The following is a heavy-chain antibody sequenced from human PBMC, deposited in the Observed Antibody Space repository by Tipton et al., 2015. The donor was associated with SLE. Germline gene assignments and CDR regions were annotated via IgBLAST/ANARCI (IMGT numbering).Heavy chain of an antibody. CDR2: ISYDGSNK. CDR1: GFTFSSYA. J-gene: IGHJ5*02. D-gene: IGHD4/OR15-4a*01. CDR3: ARVPYGAYGLGWFDP. Sequence: RSLRLSCAASGFTFSSYAMHWVRQAPGKGLEWVAVISYDGSNKYYADSVKGRFTISRDNSKNTLYLQMNSLRADDTAVYYCARVPYGAYGLGWFDPWGHGTLVTVSS. V-gene: IGHV3-30*04.